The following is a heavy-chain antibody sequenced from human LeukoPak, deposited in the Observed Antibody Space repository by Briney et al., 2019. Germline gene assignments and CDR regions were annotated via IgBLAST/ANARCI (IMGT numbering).Heavy chain of an antibody. CDR3: ARPYKGAVGDY. CDR2: ISAYNGHT. CDR1: GYPFTTYG. D-gene: IGHD1-26*01. J-gene: IGHJ4*02. V-gene: IGHV1-18*01. Sequence: GASVKVSCKASGYPFTTYGISRVRQATGQGLEWMGWISAYNGHTNYAQMLQGRVTMTTDTSTTTAYIELRNLRSDDTAIYYCARPYKGAVGDYWGQGTLVTVSS.